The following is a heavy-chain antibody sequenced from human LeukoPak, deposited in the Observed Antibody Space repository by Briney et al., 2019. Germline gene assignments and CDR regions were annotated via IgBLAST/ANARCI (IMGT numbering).Heavy chain of an antibody. J-gene: IGHJ5*02. CDR2: NPNSGNT. CDR3: ARAYSDDTTGSNWFDP. Sequence: NPNSGNTAYAQKFQFTFTITSTTSISTAYMDLSTLRSEDTAMYYCARAYSDDTTGSNWFDPWGQGTLVTVSS. D-gene: IGHD1-26*01. V-gene: IGHV1-8*01.